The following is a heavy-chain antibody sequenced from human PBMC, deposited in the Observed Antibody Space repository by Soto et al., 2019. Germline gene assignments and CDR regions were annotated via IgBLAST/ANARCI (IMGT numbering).Heavy chain of an antibody. CDR3: QQRRCGGDCPLYYSSNYYSGMDV. CDR2: IYWDDAK. D-gene: IGHD2-21*02. J-gene: IGHJ6*02. V-gene: IGHV2-5*02. CDR1: GFSLSTGGVG. Sequence: QITLKESGPTLVKPTQTLTLTCTFSGFSLSTGGVGVGWIRQPPGKALEWLARIYWDDAKRYSPSLKSRLTVTKDTSKNQVFIKLPNLAHVDPATYYCQQRRCGGDCPLYYSSNYYSGMDVWGQGTTVTVSS.